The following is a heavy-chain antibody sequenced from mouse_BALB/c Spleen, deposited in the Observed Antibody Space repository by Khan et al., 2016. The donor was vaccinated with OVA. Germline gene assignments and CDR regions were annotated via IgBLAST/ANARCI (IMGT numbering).Heavy chain of an antibody. CDR2: IWGGGST. J-gene: IGHJ4*01. Sequence: VQLKESGPGLVAPSQNLSITCTVSGFSLSDYGVSWIRQPPGKGLEWLGVIWGGGSTYYNSALKSRLNISKDNSKSQVFLKMSSLQSDDTAMFYCAKGVWSYYYTLDYWGQGTSVTVSS. CDR1: GFSLSDYG. CDR3: AKGVWSYYYTLDY. V-gene: IGHV2-6-5*01.